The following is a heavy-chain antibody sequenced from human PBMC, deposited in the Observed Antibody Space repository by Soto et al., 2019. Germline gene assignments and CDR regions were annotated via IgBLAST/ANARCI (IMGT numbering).Heavy chain of an antibody. CDR3: AKGACGGDCYSFDAFDI. Sequence: QVQLVESGGGVVQPGRSLRLSCAASGFTFSSYGMHWVRQAPGKGLEWVAVISYDGSNKYYADSVKGRFTISRDNSKNTLYLQMNSLRAEDTAVYYCAKGACGGDCYSFDAFDIWGQGTMVTVSS. CDR1: GFTFSSYG. D-gene: IGHD2-21*02. V-gene: IGHV3-30*18. CDR2: ISYDGSNK. J-gene: IGHJ3*02.